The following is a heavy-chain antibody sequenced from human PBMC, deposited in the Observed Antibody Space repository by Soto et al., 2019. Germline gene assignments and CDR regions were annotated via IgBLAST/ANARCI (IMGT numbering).Heavy chain of an antibody. Sequence: PGESLKISCKGSGYSFTTYWIGWVRQMPGKGLEWMGIIYPGDSDTRYGPSFRGQVTISADKSVSTAYLQWSSLKASDTAMYYCASPRYSGSYYDILTGYIFDEWGQGTLVTVSS. D-gene: IGHD3-9*01. CDR1: GYSFTTYW. J-gene: IGHJ4*02. CDR3: ASPRYSGSYYDILTGYIFDE. V-gene: IGHV5-51*01. CDR2: IYPGDSDT.